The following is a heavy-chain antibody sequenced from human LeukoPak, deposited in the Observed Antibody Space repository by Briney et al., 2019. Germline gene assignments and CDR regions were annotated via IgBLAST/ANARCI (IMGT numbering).Heavy chain of an antibody. CDR3: ARHSPPAP. J-gene: IGHJ3*01. Sequence: SETLSLTCTVSGGSISSGGYYWSWIRQPPGKGLEWIGYIYHSGSTYYNPSLKSRVTISVDRSKNQFSLKLSSVTAADTAVYYCARHSPPAPWGQGTMVTVSS. CDR1: GGSISSGGYY. CDR2: IYHSGST. V-gene: IGHV4-30-2*01. D-gene: IGHD2-2*01.